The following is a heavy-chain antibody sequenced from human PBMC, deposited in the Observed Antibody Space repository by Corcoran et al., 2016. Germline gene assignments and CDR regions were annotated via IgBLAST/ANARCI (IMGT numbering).Heavy chain of an antibody. CDR3: ARDMDV. CDR2: IKSDGSIT. V-gene: IGHV3-74*03. Sequence: EVQLVESGGGLVQPGGSLRLSCAASGFTFSTYYMHWVRQAPGKGLAWVSRIKSDGSITTYAEYVKGRFTVSRDNAKNTMYLEMNSLRAEYTAVYYCARDMDVWGQGTTVTVS. CDR1: GFTFSTYY. J-gene: IGHJ6*02.